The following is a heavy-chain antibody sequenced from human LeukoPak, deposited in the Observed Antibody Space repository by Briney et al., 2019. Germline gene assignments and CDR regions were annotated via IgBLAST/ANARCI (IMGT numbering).Heavy chain of an antibody. V-gene: IGHV2-5*02. CDR3: AHSEDYYGSVDAFDI. D-gene: IGHD3-10*01. CDR1: GFSLSTSGVG. J-gene: IGHJ3*02. Sequence: SGPTLVNPTQTLTLTCTFSGFSLSTSGVGVGWIRQPPGKALEWLAFIYWDDDKRYSPSLESRLTITKDTFKNQVVLTMTNMXXXDTATYYCAHSEDYYGSVDAFDIWGQGTMVTVSS. CDR2: IYWDDDK.